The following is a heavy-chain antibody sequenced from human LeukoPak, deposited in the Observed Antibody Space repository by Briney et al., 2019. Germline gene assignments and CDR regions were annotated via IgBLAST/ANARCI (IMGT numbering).Heavy chain of an antibody. CDR1: GFTFSSYG. CDR3: AKVRGYNYWDGFDI. J-gene: IGHJ3*02. Sequence: RGSLRLSCAASGFTFSSYGMHWVRQAPGKGLGWVSVTSGSGGSTYYGDSVKGRFTISRDTSKNTLYMRMSSVRAEDTAVYYCAKVRGYNYWDGFDIWGQGAMVTVSS. V-gene: IGHV3-23*01. D-gene: IGHD5-24*01. CDR2: TSGSGGST.